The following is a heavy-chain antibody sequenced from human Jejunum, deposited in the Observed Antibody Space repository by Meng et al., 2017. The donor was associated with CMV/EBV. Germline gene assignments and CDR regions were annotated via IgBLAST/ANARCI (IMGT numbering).Heavy chain of an antibody. V-gene: IGHV3-74*01. CDR2: IKSDGGT. J-gene: IGHJ5*02. CDR1: GFTFTNSW. CDR3: VRDTSSWP. Sequence: LTCAASGFTFTNSWMHWVRQAPGKGLVWVSRIKSDGGTTYADFVKGRFTISRDNAKNTLYLQMNSLRPDDTAVYYCVRDTSSWPWGQGTLVTVSS. D-gene: IGHD6-13*01.